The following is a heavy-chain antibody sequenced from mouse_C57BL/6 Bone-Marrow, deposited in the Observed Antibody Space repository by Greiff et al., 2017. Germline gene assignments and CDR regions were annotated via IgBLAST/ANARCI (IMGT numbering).Heavy chain of an antibody. CDR1: GYTFTSYT. CDR2: INPSSGYT. Sequence: QVQLKESGAELARPGASVKMSCKASGYTFTSYTMHWVKQRPGQGLEWIGYINPSSGYTKYNQKFKDKATLTADKSSSTAYLQLSSLTSEDTAVYYCARANYYGSSYWFAYWGQGTLVTVSA. J-gene: IGHJ3*01. D-gene: IGHD1-1*01. CDR3: ARANYYGSSYWFAY. V-gene: IGHV1-4*01.